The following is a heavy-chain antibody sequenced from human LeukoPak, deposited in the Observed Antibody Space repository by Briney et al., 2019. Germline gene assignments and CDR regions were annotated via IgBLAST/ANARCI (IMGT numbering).Heavy chain of an antibody. Sequence: SSETLSLTCAVCGGSFSGYYWSWIRQPPGKGLEWIGEINHSGSTNYNPSLKSRVTISVDTSKNQFSLKLSSVTAADTAVYYCATYTAIHYFDYWGQGTLVTVSS. CDR2: INHSGST. V-gene: IGHV4-34*01. CDR3: ATYTAIHYFDY. J-gene: IGHJ4*02. D-gene: IGHD5-18*01. CDR1: GGSFSGYY.